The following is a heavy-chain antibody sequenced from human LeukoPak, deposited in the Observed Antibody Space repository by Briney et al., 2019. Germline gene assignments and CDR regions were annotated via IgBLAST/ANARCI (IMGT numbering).Heavy chain of an antibody. CDR3: AKEGGAFIVVVPAAIRGGYFDY. CDR1: GFTFSSYG. V-gene: IGHV3-30*02. CDR2: IRYDGSNK. Sequence: GGSLRLSCAASGFTFSSYGMHWVRQAPGKGLEWVAFIRYDGSNKYYADSVKGRFTISRDNSKNTLYLQMNSLRAEDTAVYYCAKEGGAFIVVVPAAIRGGYFDYWGQGTLVTVSS. D-gene: IGHD2-2*02. J-gene: IGHJ4*02.